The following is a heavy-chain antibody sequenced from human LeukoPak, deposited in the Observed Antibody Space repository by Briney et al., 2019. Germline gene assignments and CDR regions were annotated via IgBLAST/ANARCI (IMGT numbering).Heavy chain of an antibody. CDR1: GFTFSSHW. Sequence: PGGSLRLSCAASGFTFSSHWMTWVRQAPGKGLEWVANIKEDGTRKNYMDSVKGRFTISRDNAKNTLYLQMNSLRAEDTAVYYCAKSGYDFWSGFSQYWGQGTLVTVSS. CDR3: AKSGYDFWSGFSQY. CDR2: IKEDGTRK. J-gene: IGHJ4*02. D-gene: IGHD3-3*01. V-gene: IGHV3-7*03.